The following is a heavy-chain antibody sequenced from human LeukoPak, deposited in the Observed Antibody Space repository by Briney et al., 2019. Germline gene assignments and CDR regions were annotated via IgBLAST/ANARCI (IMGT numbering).Heavy chain of an antibody. CDR2: IIPIFGTA. Sequence: SVKVSCKASGGTFSSYAISWVRQAPGQGLEWMGGIIPIFGTANYAQKFQGRVTITTDESTSTAYMELSSLRSEDTAVYYCARAPSTTIFGVAHNWFDPRGQGTLVTVSS. CDR1: GGTFSSYA. D-gene: IGHD3-3*01. V-gene: IGHV1-69*05. J-gene: IGHJ5*02. CDR3: ARAPSTTIFGVAHNWFDP.